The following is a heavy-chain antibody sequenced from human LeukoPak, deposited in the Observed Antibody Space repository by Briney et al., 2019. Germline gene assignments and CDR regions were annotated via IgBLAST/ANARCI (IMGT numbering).Heavy chain of an antibody. CDR3: ARDRNSNYRYGMDV. J-gene: IGHJ6*02. CDR2: IIPIFGTA. D-gene: IGHD4-11*01. Sequence: SVKVSCKASGGTFSSYAISWVRQAPGQGLAWMGGIIPIFGTANYAQKFQGRVTITADESTSAAYMELSSPRSEDTAVYYCARDRNSNYRYGMDVWGQGTTVTVSS. CDR1: GGTFSSYA. V-gene: IGHV1-69*13.